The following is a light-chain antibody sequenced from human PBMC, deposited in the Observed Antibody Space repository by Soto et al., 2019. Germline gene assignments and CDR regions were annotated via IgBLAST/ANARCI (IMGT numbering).Light chain of an antibody. CDR3: QQYGSSTGT. CDR1: QSVSSSY. CDR2: CAS. Sequence: EIVLTQSPGTLSLSPGERATLSCRASQSVSSSYLAGYQQKPGQAPRLLIYCASSRATGIPDRFSGSGSGTDFTLTISRLEPEDFAVYDCQQYGSSTGTFGQGTKVEI. V-gene: IGKV3-20*01. J-gene: IGKJ1*01.